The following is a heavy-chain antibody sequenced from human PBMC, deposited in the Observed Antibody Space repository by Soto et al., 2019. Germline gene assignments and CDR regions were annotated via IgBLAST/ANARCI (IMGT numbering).Heavy chain of an antibody. Sequence: GGSLRLSCAASGFIFSSYAMHWVRQAPGKGLEWVAVISYDGSNEYYADSVKGRFTVSGDNSKNTLYLQMNSLRPEDTAVYYCAREYSSRWSNFDNRGLGTLLTVSS. J-gene: IGHJ4*02. D-gene: IGHD6-13*01. CDR2: ISYDGSNE. V-gene: IGHV3-30-3*01. CDR1: GFIFSSYA. CDR3: AREYSSRWSNFDN.